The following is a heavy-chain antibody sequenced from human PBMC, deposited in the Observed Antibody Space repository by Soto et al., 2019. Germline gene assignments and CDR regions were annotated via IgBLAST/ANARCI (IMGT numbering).Heavy chain of an antibody. CDR3: ARGAAAFDI. D-gene: IGHD3-16*01. V-gene: IGHV3-23*01. J-gene: IGHJ3*02. Sequence: GSLRLSCAASGFTFTSYAMTWVRQAPGKGLEWVSSISGSGGGTYYADSVKGRFTISRDNSKDTLYLQMNSLRAEDTAVYYCARGAAAFDIWGQGTMVTVSS. CDR2: ISGSGGGT. CDR1: GFTFTSYA.